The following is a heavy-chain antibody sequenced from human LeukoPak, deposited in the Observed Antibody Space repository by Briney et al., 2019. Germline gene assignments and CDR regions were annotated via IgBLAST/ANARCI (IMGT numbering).Heavy chain of an antibody. CDR3: ARGYVRSGYYFPFDY. D-gene: IGHD3-22*01. J-gene: IGHJ4*02. CDR1: GGSISRGSYY. CDR2: IYTSGST. V-gene: IGHV4-61*02. Sequence: NSSETLSLTCTVSGGSISRGSYYWSWIRQPAGKGLEWIGRIYTSGSTNYNPSLKSRVTISVDTFKNQFSLKLSSVTAADTAVYYCARGYVRSGYYFPFDYWGQGTLVTVSS.